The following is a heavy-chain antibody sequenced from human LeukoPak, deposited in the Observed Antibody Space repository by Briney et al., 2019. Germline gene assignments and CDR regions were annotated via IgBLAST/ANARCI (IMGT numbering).Heavy chain of an antibody. CDR2: VHDSGIT. J-gene: IGHJ5*02. V-gene: IGHV4-59*01. D-gene: IGHD5-12*01. Sequence: SETLSLTCTVSGGSISDSYWSWIRQPPGKGLEWIGKVHDSGITNYNPSLKSRVTFSVDTSKKQFSLNLNSVTAADTAVYYCARGGYMSNWFEHWGQGTPVTVSS. CDR3: ARGGYMSNWFEH. CDR1: GGSISDSY.